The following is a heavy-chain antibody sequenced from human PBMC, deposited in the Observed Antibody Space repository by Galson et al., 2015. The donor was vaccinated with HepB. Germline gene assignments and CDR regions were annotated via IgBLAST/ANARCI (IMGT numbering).Heavy chain of an antibody. D-gene: IGHD3-22*01. CDR3: AKDEDYDSSGYYSY. V-gene: IGHV3-23*01. J-gene: IGHJ4*02. CDR2: ISGSGGNT. CDR1: GFTFSSYA. Sequence: SLRLSCAASGFTFSSYAMSWVRQAPGKGLEWVSAISGSGGNTYYADSVKGRFTISRDNSKNTLYLQMNSLRAEDTAVYYCAKDEDYDSSGYYSYWGQGTLVTVSS.